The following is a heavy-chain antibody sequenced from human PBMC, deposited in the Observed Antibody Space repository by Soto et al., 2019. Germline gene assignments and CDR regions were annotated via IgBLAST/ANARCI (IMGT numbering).Heavy chain of an antibody. D-gene: IGHD4-17*01. Sequence: PGGSLRLSCAASGFTFSSYGMHWVRQAPGKGLEWVAVISYDGSNKYYADSVKGRFTISRDNSKNTLYLQMNSLRAEDTAVYYCAKEAPTVAPFDYWGQGTLVTVSS. J-gene: IGHJ4*02. CDR1: GFTFSSYG. CDR3: AKEAPTVAPFDY. CDR2: ISYDGSNK. V-gene: IGHV3-30*18.